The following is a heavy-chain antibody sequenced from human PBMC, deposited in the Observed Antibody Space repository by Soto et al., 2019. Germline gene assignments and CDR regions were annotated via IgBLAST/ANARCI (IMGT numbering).Heavy chain of an antibody. CDR1: GGSVSSGSYY. CDR3: ARGYNGSPSYYGMDV. J-gene: IGHJ6*02. V-gene: IGHV4-61*01. D-gene: IGHD1-20*01. Sequence: QVQLQESGPGLVKPSETLSLTCTVSGGSVSSGSYYWSWIRQPPGKGLEWIGYIYYSGSTNYNPSLKSRVTISVDTSKNQFSLKLSSVTAADTAVYYCARGYNGSPSYYGMDVWGQGTTVTVSS. CDR2: IYYSGST.